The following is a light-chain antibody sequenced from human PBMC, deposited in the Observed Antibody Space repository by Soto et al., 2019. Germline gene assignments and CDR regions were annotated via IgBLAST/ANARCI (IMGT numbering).Light chain of an antibody. CDR1: QSISNN. CDR2: GAS. CDR3: QQYNNWPIT. J-gene: IGKJ5*01. Sequence: EIVMTQSPATLSVSPGERATLSCRASQSISNNLAWYQQKPGQAPRLLIYGASTRATGIPARFSGSGSGTEFTLTISSLQSEDFAAYYCQQYNNWPITFGQGTRLEIK. V-gene: IGKV3D-15*01.